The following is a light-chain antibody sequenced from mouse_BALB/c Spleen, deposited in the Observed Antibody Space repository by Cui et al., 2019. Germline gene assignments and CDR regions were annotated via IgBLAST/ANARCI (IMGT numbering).Light chain of an antibody. J-gene: IGKJ5*01. CDR3: QQSNSWPLLT. V-gene: IGKV5-43*01. Sequence: IVLTQSPVTLSVTPGDSVSLSCRLSHCISYNLHLYQQKSHESPRLLIKDASQSISGIPTRFSGSGSGTDFTLSINSVETEDFGMYFCQQSNSWPLLTFGAGTKLELK. CDR2: DAS. CDR1: HCISYN.